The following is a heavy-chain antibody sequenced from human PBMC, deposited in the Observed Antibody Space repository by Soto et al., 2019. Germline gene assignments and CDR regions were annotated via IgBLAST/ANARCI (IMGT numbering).Heavy chain of an antibody. J-gene: IGHJ5*02. CDR1: GGTFSSYT. D-gene: IGHD2-2*01. CDR3: ARDPGPPCSSTSCQGENWFDP. Sequence: SVKVSCKASGGTFSSYTISWVRQAPGQGLEWMGRIIPILGIANYAQKFQGRVTITADKSTSTAYMELSSLRSEDTAVYYCARDPGPPCSSTSCQGENWFDPWGQGTLVTVSS. V-gene: IGHV1-69*04. CDR2: IIPILGIA.